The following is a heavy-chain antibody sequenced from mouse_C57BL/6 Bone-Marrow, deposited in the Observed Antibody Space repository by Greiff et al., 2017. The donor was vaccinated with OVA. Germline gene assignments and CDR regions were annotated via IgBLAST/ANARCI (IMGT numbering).Heavy chain of an antibody. CDR1: GYTFTSYW. J-gene: IGHJ3*01. Sequence: QVQLQQPGAELVMPGASVKLSCKASGYTFTSYWMHWVKQRPGQGLEWIGEIDPSDSYTNYNQKFKGKSTLTVDKSSSTAYMQLGSLTSEDSAVYYCARDDGYYPFAYWGQGTLVTVSA. CDR2: IDPSDSYT. V-gene: IGHV1-69*01. D-gene: IGHD2-3*01. CDR3: ARDDGYYPFAY.